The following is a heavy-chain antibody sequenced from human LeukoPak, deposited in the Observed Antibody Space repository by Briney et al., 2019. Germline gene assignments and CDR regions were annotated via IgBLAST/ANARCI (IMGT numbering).Heavy chain of an antibody. V-gene: IGHV3-74*01. D-gene: IGHD1-26*01. CDR2: IKGDGSST. CDR1: GFTFSSYW. J-gene: IGHJ4*02. CDR3: ASQTVVGATDY. Sequence: GGSLRLSCAASGFTFSSYWMHWVRQAPGKGLVWVSRIKGDGSSTSYADSVQGRFTISRDNAKNTLYLQMNSLRAEDTAVYYCASQTVVGATDYWGQGTLVTVSS.